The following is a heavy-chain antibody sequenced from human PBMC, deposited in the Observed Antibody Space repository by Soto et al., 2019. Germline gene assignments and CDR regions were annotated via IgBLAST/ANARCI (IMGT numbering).Heavy chain of an antibody. D-gene: IGHD2-15*01. J-gene: IGHJ4*02. Sequence: ASVKVSCKASGYTFTSYAMHWVRQAPGQRLEWMGWINAGNGNTKYSQKFQGRVTITRDTSASTAYMELSSLRSEDTAVYYCARSLGYCSGGSCYSPGPFDYWGQGTLVTAPQ. CDR2: INAGNGNT. CDR1: GYTFTSYA. CDR3: ARSLGYCSGGSCYSPGPFDY. V-gene: IGHV1-3*01.